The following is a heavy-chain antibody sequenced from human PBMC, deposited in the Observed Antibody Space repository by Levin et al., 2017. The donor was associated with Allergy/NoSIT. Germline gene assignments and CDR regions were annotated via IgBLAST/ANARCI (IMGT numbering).Heavy chain of an antibody. V-gene: IGHV3-23*01. CDR3: AKTLDKGTTAARWFDP. D-gene: IGHD1-1*01. CDR2: ISGSGGAT. CDR1: GFTFSSSA. Sequence: PGGSLRLSCAASGFTFSSSAMSWVRQAPGKGLEWVSTISGSGGATYYADSVKGRFTISRDNSKNTLYLQMTSLRAEDTAVYYCAKTLDKGTTAARWFDPWGLGTLVSVSS. J-gene: IGHJ5*02.